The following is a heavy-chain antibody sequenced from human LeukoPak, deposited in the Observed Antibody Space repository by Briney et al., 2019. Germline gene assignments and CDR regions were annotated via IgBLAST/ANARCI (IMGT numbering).Heavy chain of an antibody. CDR1: GGSFSTFA. V-gene: IGHV1-69*13. CDR2: IIPILGTA. J-gene: IGHJ4*02. Sequence: SVKVSCKASGGSFSTFALSWVRQAPGQGPDWMGGIIPILGTANYAQKFQGRVTITADESTSTAYMELSSLTSEDTAVYYCATSPTGYSPGYWGQGTLVTVSS. CDR3: ATSPTGYSPGY. D-gene: IGHD4-23*01.